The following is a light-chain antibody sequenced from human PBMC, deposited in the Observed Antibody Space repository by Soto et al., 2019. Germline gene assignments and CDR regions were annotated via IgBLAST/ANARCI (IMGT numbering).Light chain of an antibody. V-gene: IGLV2-23*02. CDR3: CSYAGSSPV. J-gene: IGLJ3*02. CDR1: SSDGGSYNL. Sequence: QSALTQPASVSGSPGQSITISCTGTSSDGGSYNLVSWYQQHPGKAPKLMIYEVSKRPSGVSNRFSGSKSGNTASLTISGLQAEDEADYYCCSYAGSSPVFGGGTKLTVL. CDR2: EVS.